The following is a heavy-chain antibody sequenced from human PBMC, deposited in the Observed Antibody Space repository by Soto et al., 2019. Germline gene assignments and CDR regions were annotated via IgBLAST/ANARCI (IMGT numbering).Heavy chain of an antibody. CDR1: GYSFTSCW. J-gene: IGHJ6*02. CDR2: IDPSDSYT. V-gene: IGHV5-10-1*01. D-gene: IGHD3-22*01. Sequence: PGESLKISCKGSGYSFTSCWISWVRQMPGKGLEWMGRIDPSDSYTNYSPSFQGHVTISADKSISTAYLQWSSLKASDTAMYYCARDSSGYYYDYYYGMDVWGQGTTVTVSS. CDR3: ARDSSGYYYDYYYGMDV.